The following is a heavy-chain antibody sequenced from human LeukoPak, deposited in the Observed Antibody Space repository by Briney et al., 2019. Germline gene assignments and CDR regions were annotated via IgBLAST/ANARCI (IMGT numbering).Heavy chain of an antibody. V-gene: IGHV3-23*01. Sequence: GGSLRLSFASSGFTLSNEAMTWFRQAPGKKMEWVSGITSSGDSTYYADSVKGRFTISRDNSKNTLYLQMNSLRAEDTALYYCAKTYRTSSLPIHWGQGTLVTGSS. CDR2: ITSSGDST. CDR3: AKTYRTSSLPIH. CDR1: GFTLSNEA. J-gene: IGHJ4*02. D-gene: IGHD3-16*02.